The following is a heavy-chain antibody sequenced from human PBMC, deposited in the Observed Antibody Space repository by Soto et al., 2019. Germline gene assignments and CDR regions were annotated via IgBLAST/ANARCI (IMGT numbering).Heavy chain of an antibody. Sequence: ASVKVSCKASGYTFTNYSMHWVRQAPGQRLEWMGWINTDNGKTRDSQRFQDRVTLTRDTSANTAYMELSSLTYEDTAVYYCARAGNCTSTTCFSGWLDPWGQGTLVTVSS. D-gene: IGHD2-2*01. J-gene: IGHJ5*02. CDR2: INTDNGKT. V-gene: IGHV1-3*04. CDR1: GYTFTNYS. CDR3: ARAGNCTSTTCFSGWLDP.